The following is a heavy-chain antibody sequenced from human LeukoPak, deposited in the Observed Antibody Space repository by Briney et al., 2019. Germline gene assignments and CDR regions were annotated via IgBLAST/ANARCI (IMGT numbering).Heavy chain of an antibody. CDR2: INHSGST. J-gene: IGHJ6*03. V-gene: IGHV4-34*01. Sequence: SETLSLTCAVYGGSFSGYYWSWIRQPPGKGLEWIGEINHSGSTNYNPSLKSRVTISVDTSKNQLSLKLSSVTAADTAVYYCARGDHYGSGSYFGYYYYMDVWGKGTTVTVSS. CDR1: GGSFSGYY. D-gene: IGHD3-10*01. CDR3: ARGDHYGSGSYFGYYYYMDV.